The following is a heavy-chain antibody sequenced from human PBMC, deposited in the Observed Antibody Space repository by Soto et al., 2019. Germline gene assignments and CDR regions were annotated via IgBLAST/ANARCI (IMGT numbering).Heavy chain of an antibody. CDR2: ISGSGGST. CDR3: AKGTTIVVVTDFDY. D-gene: IGHD2-21*02. V-gene: IGHV3-23*01. Sequence: GGSLRLSCAASGFTFSSYAMSWVRQAPGKGLEGVSAISGSGGSTYYADSVKGRFTISRDNSKNTLYLQMNSLRAEDTAVYCCAKGTTIVVVTDFDYWGQGTLVTVSS. J-gene: IGHJ4*02. CDR1: GFTFSSYA.